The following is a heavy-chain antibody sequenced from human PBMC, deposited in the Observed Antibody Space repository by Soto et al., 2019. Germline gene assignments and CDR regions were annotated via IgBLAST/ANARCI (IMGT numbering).Heavy chain of an antibody. Sequence: EVQLVESGGALVQPGGSLRLTCATSGFTFSNYWMTWVRQAPGKGLEWVANINKDGSQTSFVDSVKGRFTIFRDNAKSSLYLQMNSQRGEDTAKYYCVKEIAAAQWGQGTLVTVSS. CDR3: VKEIAAAQ. J-gene: IGHJ4*02. D-gene: IGHD6-25*01. CDR1: GFTFSNYW. V-gene: IGHV3-7*01. CDR2: INKDGSQT.